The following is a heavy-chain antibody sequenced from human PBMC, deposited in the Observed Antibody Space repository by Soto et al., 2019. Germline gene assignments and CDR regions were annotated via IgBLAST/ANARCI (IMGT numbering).Heavy chain of an antibody. CDR2: GDSADGET. CDR3: GNVGRLGSTGVSTFGMDD. CDR1: GYTFTDYY. J-gene: IGHJ6*02. Sequence: EVQLVQSEAEVKKPGATVKLSCKVSGYTFTDYYVHWVQQAPGKGLEWMGLGDSADGETKYAEKVQRRDTMTADTSTDTAYSELTSLRPEDAAVYYRGNVGRLGSTGVSTFGMDDWGQGNSATVS. D-gene: IGHD1-26*01. V-gene: IGHV1-69-2*01.